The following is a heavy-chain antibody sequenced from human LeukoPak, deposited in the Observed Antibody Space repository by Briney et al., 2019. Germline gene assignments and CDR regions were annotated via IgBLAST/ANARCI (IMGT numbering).Heavy chain of an antibody. Sequence: SETLSLTCTVSGGSMSSYYWSWTRQPPGKGLEWIGYISYSGSTNYNPSLKSRVTISVDTSKNQFSLKLSSVTAADTAVYYCARLRRVTTAVFDYWGQGTLVTVSS. CDR1: GGSMSSYY. J-gene: IGHJ4*02. CDR2: ISYSGST. D-gene: IGHD4-11*01. CDR3: ARLRRVTTAVFDY. V-gene: IGHV4-59*12.